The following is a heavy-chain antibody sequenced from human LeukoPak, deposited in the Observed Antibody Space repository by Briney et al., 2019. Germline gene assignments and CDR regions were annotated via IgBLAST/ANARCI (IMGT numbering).Heavy chain of an antibody. J-gene: IGHJ6*03. V-gene: IGHV4-34*01. CDR3: ARGVRRYYDSSGYYYYYMDV. CDR2: INHSGST. CDR1: GGSFSGYY. Sequence: SETLSLTCAVYGGSFSGYYWSWIRQPPGKGLEWMGEINHSGSTNYNPSLKSRVTISVDTSKNQFSLKLSSVTAADTAVYYCARGVRRYYDSSGYYYYYMDVWGKGTTVTVSS. D-gene: IGHD3-22*01.